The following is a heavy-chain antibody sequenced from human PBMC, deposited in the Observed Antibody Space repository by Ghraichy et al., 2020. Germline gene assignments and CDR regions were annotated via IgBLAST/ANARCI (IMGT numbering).Heavy chain of an antibody. CDR1: GFSFSSYG. D-gene: IGHD2-21*01. J-gene: IGHJ3*02. CDR3: VNPYCGGNCFSTVNAFDI. Sequence: GSLNISCSASGFSFSSYGMHWVRQAPGKGLEYVAAISSDGGRTYYADSVKGRFTISRDNSKNTLYLQMSSLRSEDTAMYYCVNPYCGGNCFSTVNAFDIWGQGTMVTGSS. V-gene: IGHV3-64D*06. CDR2: ISSDGGRT.